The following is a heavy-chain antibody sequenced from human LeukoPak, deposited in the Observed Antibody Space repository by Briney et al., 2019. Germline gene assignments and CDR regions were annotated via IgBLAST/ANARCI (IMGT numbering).Heavy chain of an antibody. V-gene: IGHV4-39*01. CDR2: IYYSGRN. CDR3: ARRRDYYDSSGYLYWYFDV. CDR1: GGSISSSSYY. D-gene: IGHD3-22*01. J-gene: IGHJ2*01. Sequence: SETLSLTCTVSGGSISSSSYYWGWIRQPPGKGLEWIGSIYYSGRNYYNPSLKSRVTISVDTSKNQFSLKLSSVTAADTAVYYCARRRDYYDSSGYLYWYFDVWGRGTLVTVSS.